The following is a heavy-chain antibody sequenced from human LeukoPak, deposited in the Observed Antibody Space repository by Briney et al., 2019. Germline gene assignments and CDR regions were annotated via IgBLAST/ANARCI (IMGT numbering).Heavy chain of an antibody. CDR1: GDRVSANSAT. J-gene: IGHJ3*02. CDR3: ARDSDAFDI. Sequence: QQSGPGLVQPSQTLSLTCAISGDRVSANSATWNWLRQSPSRGLEWLGRTYYRSKWYRDYAVSVKSRITINPDSSKNQFSLQLNSVTPEDTALYYCARDSDAFDIWGQGTMVTVSS. CDR2: TYYRSKWYR. V-gene: IGHV6-1*01.